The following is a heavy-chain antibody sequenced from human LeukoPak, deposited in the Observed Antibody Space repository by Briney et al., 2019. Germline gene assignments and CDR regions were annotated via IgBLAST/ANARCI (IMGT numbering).Heavy chain of an antibody. Sequence: SETLSLTCTVSGYSISSGYYWGWIRQPPGKGLEWIGSIYYSGSTYYNPSLKSRVTISVDTSKNQFSLKLSSVTAADTAVYYCARDQGSSYDSSGYYHTWGQGTLVTVSS. J-gene: IGHJ4*02. D-gene: IGHD3-22*01. V-gene: IGHV4-38-2*02. CDR2: IYYSGST. CDR1: GYSISSGYY. CDR3: ARDQGSSYDSSGYYHT.